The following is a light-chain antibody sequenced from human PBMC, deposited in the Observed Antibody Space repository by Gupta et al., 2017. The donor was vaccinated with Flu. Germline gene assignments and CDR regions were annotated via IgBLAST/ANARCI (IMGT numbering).Light chain of an antibody. Sequence: IQMTQFPSALSASVWDRVTITSRASQYIGYSLDWYQKRPGKPRRFLIYETSRVESGIPSRFSGSGSGTDFTLTIARLQPEDFATYYCQHSDNNPWTFGQGTKVEVK. V-gene: IGKV1-39*01. CDR1: QYIGYS. CDR3: QHSDNNPWT. CDR2: ETS. J-gene: IGKJ1*01.